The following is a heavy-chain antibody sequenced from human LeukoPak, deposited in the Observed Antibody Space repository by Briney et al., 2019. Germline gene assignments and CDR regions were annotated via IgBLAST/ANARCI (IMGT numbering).Heavy chain of an antibody. CDR2: INHSGST. CDR1: GGSFSGYY. D-gene: IGHD3-22*01. J-gene: IGHJ1*01. CDR3: ARDSYDSSGYSAEYFQH. V-gene: IGHV4-34*01. Sequence: SETLSLTCAVYGGSFSGYYWSWIRQPPGKGLEWIGEINHSGSTNYNPSLKSRVTISVDTSKNQFSLKLRSVTAADTAVYYCARDSYDSSGYSAEYFQHWGQGTLVTVSS.